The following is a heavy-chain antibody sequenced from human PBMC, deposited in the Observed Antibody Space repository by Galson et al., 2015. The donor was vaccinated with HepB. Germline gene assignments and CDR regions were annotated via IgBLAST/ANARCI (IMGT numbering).Heavy chain of an antibody. CDR2: ISAYNGNT. Sequence: SVKVSCKASGYTFTSYGISWVRQAPGQGLEWMGWISAYNGNTNYAQKLQGRVTMTTDTSTSTAYMELRSLRSDDTAVYYCARLGYSGYDFDDPWFDPWGQGTLVTVSS. CDR1: GYTFTSYG. D-gene: IGHD5-12*01. CDR3: ARLGYSGYDFDDPWFDP. J-gene: IGHJ5*02. V-gene: IGHV1-18*04.